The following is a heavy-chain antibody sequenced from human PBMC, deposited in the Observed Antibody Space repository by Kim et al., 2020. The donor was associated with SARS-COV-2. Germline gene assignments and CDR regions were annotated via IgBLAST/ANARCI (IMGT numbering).Heavy chain of an antibody. V-gene: IGHV3-30*01. D-gene: IGHD4-17*01. CDR3: ARAGYGDYYFDY. J-gene: IGHJ4*02. Sequence: YYADSVKGRFTISRDSSKNTLYLQMNSLRAEDTAVYYCARAGYGDYYFDYWGQGTLVTVSS.